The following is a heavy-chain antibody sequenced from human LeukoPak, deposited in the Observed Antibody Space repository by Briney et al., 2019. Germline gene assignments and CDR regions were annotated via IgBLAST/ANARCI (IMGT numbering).Heavy chain of an antibody. CDR1: GGSFSGYY. J-gene: IGHJ4*02. D-gene: IGHD2-21*01. CDR3: ARDGGDFDY. Sequence: SETLSLTCAVYGGSFSGYYWSWIRQPPGKGLEWIGSIYYSGSTYYNPSLKSRVTLSVDTSKNQFSLKLSSVTAADTAVYYCARDGGDFDYWGQGTLVTVSS. V-gene: IGHV4-34*01. CDR2: IYYSGST.